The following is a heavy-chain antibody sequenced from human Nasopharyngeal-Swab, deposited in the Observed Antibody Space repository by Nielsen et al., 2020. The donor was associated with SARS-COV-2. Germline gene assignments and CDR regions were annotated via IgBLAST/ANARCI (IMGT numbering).Heavy chain of an antibody. CDR2: IRSKTHSYTT. CDR3: STLPIPALGADY. Sequence: GESLKISCAASGFTFSSYAMSWVRQASGKGLEWVGRIRSKTHSYTTDYAASVKGRFTISRDDSKNTAYLHMNSLESEDTAVYYCSTLPIPALGADYWGQGTLVTVSS. CDR1: GFTFSSYA. D-gene: IGHD6-13*01. J-gene: IGHJ4*02. V-gene: IGHV3-73*01.